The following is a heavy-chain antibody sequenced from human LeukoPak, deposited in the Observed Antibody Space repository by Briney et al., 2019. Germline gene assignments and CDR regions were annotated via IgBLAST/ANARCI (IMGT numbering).Heavy chain of an antibody. D-gene: IGHD1-1*01. CDR2: IYYSGST. V-gene: IGHV4-39*07. CDR3: ARYPGNGYGMDV. CDR1: GGSISSGGYY. J-gene: IGHJ6*02. Sequence: PSETLSLTCTVSGGSISSGGYYWSWIRQPPGKGLEWIGSIYYSGSTYYNPSLKSRVTISVDTSKNQFSLKLSSVTAADTAVYYCARYPGNGYGMDVWGQGTTVTVSS.